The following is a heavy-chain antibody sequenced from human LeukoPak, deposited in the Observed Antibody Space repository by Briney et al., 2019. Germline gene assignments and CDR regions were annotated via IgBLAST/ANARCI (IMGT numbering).Heavy chain of an antibody. CDR2: LYYSGST. D-gene: IGHD3-10*01. CDR3: ARHVYYGSGNYYYGIDV. V-gene: IGHV4-59*08. CDR1: GGSISSYY. J-gene: IGHJ6*02. Sequence: SETLSLTCIVSGGSISSYYWTWIRQPPGKGLEWIGYLYYSGSTNYNPSLKSRVTISVDTSKNQFSLKLSSVTAADTAVYYCARHVYYGSGNYYYGIDVWGQGTTVTVSS.